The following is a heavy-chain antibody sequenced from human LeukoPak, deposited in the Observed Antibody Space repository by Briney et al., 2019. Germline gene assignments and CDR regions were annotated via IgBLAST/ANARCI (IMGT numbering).Heavy chain of an antibody. CDR1: GSTVSSSY. V-gene: IGHV3-53*01. Sequence: GGSLRLSCAASGSTVSSSYTSWVRQAPGKGLEWVSVIYSGGRTSYADSVKGRFTVSRDNSKNTLYLQMNSLRAEDTAVYYCAKRARPFGGGFDYWGQGTLVSVSS. J-gene: IGHJ4*02. CDR3: AKRARPFGGGFDY. CDR2: IYSGGRT. D-gene: IGHD3-16*01.